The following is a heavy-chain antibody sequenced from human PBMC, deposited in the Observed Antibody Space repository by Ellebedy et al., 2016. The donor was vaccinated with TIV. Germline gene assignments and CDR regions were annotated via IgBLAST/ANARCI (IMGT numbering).Heavy chain of an antibody. Sequence: AASVKVSCKASGYTFTSYFMHWLRQAPGQGLEWMGIINPSGGSTSYAQKLQGRVTMTRDTSTSTVYMELSSLRSEDTAVYYCASGDSSGYYYWGQGTLVTVSS. V-gene: IGHV1-46*04. CDR1: GYTFTSYF. CDR3: ASGDSSGYYY. CDR2: INPSGGST. J-gene: IGHJ4*02. D-gene: IGHD3-22*01.